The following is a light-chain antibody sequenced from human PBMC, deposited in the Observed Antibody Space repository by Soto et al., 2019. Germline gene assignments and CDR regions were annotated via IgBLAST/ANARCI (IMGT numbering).Light chain of an antibody. CDR3: CSYTSSTNYV. Sequence: QSALTQPASVSGSPGQSITISCTGTSSELGTYNLVSWYQQHPGKAPRLIIYEGSRRPSGVSNRLSGSKSGDTASLTISGLQAEDEADYYCCSYTSSTNYVFGTGTKRTVL. J-gene: IGLJ1*01. V-gene: IGLV2-14*02. CDR1: SSELGTYNL. CDR2: EGS.